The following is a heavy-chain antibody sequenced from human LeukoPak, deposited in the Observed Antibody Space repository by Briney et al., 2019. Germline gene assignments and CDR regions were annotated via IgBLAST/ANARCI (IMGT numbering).Heavy chain of an antibody. Sequence: SVKVSCKASGGTFSSYAISWVRQAPGQGLEWMGRIIPILGIANYAQKFQGRVTITADKSTSTAYMELSSLRSEDTAVYYCARDLGLGIGFGDSDFDYWGQGTLVTVSS. CDR2: IIPILGIA. J-gene: IGHJ4*02. D-gene: IGHD3-10*01. V-gene: IGHV1-69*04. CDR1: GGTFSSYA. CDR3: ARDLGLGIGFGDSDFDY.